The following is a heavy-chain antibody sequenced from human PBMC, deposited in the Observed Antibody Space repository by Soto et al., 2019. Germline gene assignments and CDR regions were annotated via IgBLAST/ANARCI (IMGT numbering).Heavy chain of an antibody. J-gene: IGHJ6*02. V-gene: IGHV4-34*01. CDR3: ARGLRYSGMDV. CDR1: RGSFNAYS. CDR2: IDHSGST. Sequence: PSETLSLACAVHRGSFNAYSGTWIRQPPGKGLEWIGEIDHSGSTTYNPSLKSRITMSVDTSKNQFSLNVSSMTAADTAVYYCARGLRYSGMDVWGQGTTVTVSS.